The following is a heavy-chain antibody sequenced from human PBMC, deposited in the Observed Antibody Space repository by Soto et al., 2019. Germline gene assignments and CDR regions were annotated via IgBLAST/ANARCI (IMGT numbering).Heavy chain of an antibody. CDR3: AKDHREVMVRGVIDWFDP. V-gene: IGHV3-23*01. CDR1: GFTFSSYA. D-gene: IGHD3-10*01. CDR2: ISGSGGST. Sequence: GGSLRLSCAASGFTFSSYAMSWVRQAPGKGLEWVSAISGSGGSTYYADSVKGRFTIPRDNSKNTLYLQMNSLRAEDTAVYYCAKDHREVMVRGVIDWFDPWGQGTLVTVSS. J-gene: IGHJ5*02.